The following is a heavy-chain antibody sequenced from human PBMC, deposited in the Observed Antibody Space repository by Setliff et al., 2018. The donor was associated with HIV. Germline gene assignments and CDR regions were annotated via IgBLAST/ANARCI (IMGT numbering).Heavy chain of an antibody. V-gene: IGHV1-18*01. CDR2: MSTYNGNT. CDR1: GYTFTSYD. CDR3: AREFPGGTKGFDY. J-gene: IGHJ4*02. Sequence: ASVKVSCKASGYTFTSYDISWVRQAPGQGLEWMGWMSTYNGNTNYAQKVQGRVTMTTDTSTSTAYMDLSRLRSEDTAVYYCAREFPGGTKGFDYWGQGTLVTVSS. D-gene: IGHD1-1*01.